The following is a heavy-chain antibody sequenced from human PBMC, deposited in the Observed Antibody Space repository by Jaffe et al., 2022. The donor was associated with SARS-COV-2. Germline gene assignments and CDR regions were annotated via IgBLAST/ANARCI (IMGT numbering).Heavy chain of an antibody. V-gene: IGHV6-1*01. J-gene: IGHJ4*02. D-gene: IGHD3-22*01. Sequence: QVQLQQSGPGLVKPSQTLSLTCAISGDSVSSNSAAWNWIRQSPSRGLEWLGRTYYRSKWYNDYAVSVKSRITINPDTSKNQFSLQLNSVTPEDTAVYYCAREGYYDSSGYFTPFYFDYWGQGTLVTVSS. CDR2: TYYRSKWYN. CDR3: AREGYYDSSGYFTPFYFDY. CDR1: GDSVSSNSAA.